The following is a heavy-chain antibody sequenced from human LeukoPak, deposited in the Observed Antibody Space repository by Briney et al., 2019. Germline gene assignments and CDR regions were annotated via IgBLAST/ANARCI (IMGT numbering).Heavy chain of an antibody. CDR1: GFTFGDYA. CDR2: IRSKAYGGTT. D-gene: IGHD3-9*01. V-gene: IGHV3-49*03. Sequence: PGGSLRLSCTASGFTFGDYAMSWFRQAPGKGLEWVGFIRSKAYGGTTEYAASVKGRFTISRDDSKSIAYLQMNSLKTEDTAVYYCTRGYDILTEDAFDIWGQGTMVTVSS. CDR3: TRGYDILTEDAFDI. J-gene: IGHJ3*02.